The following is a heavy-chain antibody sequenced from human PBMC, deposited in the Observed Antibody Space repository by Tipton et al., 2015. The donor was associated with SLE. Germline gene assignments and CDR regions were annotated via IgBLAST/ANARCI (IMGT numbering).Heavy chain of an antibody. D-gene: IGHD3-10*01. CDR2: IYTRGST. CDR1: GASISSGSYH. J-gene: IGHJ6*03. V-gene: IGHV4-61*02. Sequence: LRLSCTVSGASISSGSYHWSWIRQPAGKGLEWIGRIYTRGSTNYNPSLMNRVTVSVDTSKNQLSLKLSSATAADTAVYYCARFGVSYYYFYMDVWGKGTTVTISS. CDR3: ARFGVSYYYFYMDV.